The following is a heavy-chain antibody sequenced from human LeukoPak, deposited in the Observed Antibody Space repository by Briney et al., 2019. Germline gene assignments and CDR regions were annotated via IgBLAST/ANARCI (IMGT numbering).Heavy chain of an antibody. CDR3: ARQDSSTWYGDWFDP. CDR2: MYYGEST. J-gene: IGHJ5*02. D-gene: IGHD6-13*01. Sequence: SETLSLTCRVSGGSISGYYWSWIRPPPGKGLEWIGHMYYGESTNYNPSLKSRVTISLDTSRNQVSLKLSSVTAADTAVYYCARQDSSTWYGDWFDPSGQGILVTVSS. CDR1: GGSISGYY. V-gene: IGHV4-59*08.